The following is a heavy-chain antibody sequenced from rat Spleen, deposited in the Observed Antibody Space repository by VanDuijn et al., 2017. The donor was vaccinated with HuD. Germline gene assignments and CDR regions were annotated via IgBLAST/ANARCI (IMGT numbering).Heavy chain of an antibody. CDR2: IIYDGAST. Sequence: EVQLVESGGGLVQPGRSLKLSCAASGFTFSDYNMAWVRQAPKKGLEWVATIIYDGASTYYLDSVRGRITISRDNAKSTLYLQMNSLRSEDTATYYCARHRVGITMMVVITGGDVMDAWGQGASVTVSS. CDR1: GFTFSDYN. D-gene: IGHD1-12*02. J-gene: IGHJ4*01. CDR3: ARHRVGITMMVVITGGDVMDA. V-gene: IGHV5S10*01.